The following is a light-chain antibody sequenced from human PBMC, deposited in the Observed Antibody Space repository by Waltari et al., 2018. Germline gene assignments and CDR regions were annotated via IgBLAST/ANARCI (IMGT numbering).Light chain of an antibody. V-gene: IGKV4-1*01. J-gene: IGKJ2*01. CDR1: QSLLYRSNNRNY. CDR3: QQYHSSPYT. CDR2: GAS. Sequence: DIVLTQSPDSLAVSLGETATFNCSSSQSLLYRSNNRNYLAWYQQKPGQPPKLLIYGASSRQIGVPGRFRGSGSGTDFSLTISSLQAEDVAIYYCQQYHSSPYTFGRGTKLEIK.